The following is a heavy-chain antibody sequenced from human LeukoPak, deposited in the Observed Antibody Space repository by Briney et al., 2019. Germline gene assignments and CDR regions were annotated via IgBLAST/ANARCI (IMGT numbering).Heavy chain of an antibody. Sequence: SVNVSCTASGYTFTSYDINWVRQATGQGLEWMGWMNSNSGNTGYAQKFQGRITMTRNSTISTAYIELSRLRCEDTAVYYCARGRHGADGKENWFDPWGQGTLVTVYS. CDR2: MNSNSGNT. D-gene: IGHD6-13*01. V-gene: IGHV1-8*01. CDR3: ARGRHGADGKENWFDP. J-gene: IGHJ5*02. CDR1: GYTFTSYD.